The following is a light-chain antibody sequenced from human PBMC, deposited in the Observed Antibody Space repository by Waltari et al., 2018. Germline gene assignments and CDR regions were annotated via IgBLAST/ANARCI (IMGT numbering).Light chain of an antibody. J-gene: IGLJ2*01. CDR2: DVN. CDR3: CSQSSYNGVI. V-gene: IGLV2-14*03. Sequence: QSALSQPASVSGSPGQSITISCTGSSSDVGGDDSVSWYQDHPGQALKVIIYDVNNRPSGVSDRFSGSKSGNTASLTISGLQAEDEANYYCCSQSSYNGVIFGGETKLTVL. CDR1: SSDVGGDDS.